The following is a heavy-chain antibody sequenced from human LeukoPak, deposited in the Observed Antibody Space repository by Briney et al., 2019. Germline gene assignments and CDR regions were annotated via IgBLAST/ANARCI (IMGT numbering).Heavy chain of an antibody. CDR1: GGSFSGYY. Sequence: SETLSLTCAVSGGSFSGYYWSWIRQPPGKGLEWIGEINHSGSTNYNPSLKSRDTISVDTSKNQFSLKLSSVTAADTAVYYCARDGSEYSPSPYYYYYMDVWGKGTTVTISS. D-gene: IGHD5-18*01. V-gene: IGHV4-34*01. J-gene: IGHJ6*03. CDR3: ARDGSEYSPSPYYYYYMDV. CDR2: INHSGST.